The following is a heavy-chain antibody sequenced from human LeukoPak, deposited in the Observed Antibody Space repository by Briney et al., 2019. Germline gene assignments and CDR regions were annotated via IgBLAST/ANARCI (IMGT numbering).Heavy chain of an antibody. CDR1: GGSISSYY. CDR3: ARDYRYYDSSGYYRDYYYYGMDV. V-gene: IGHV4-4*07. Sequence: PSETLSLTCTVSGGSISSYYWSWLRQPAGKGLEWIGRIYTSGSTNYNPSLKSRVTMSVDTSKNQFSLKLSSVTAADTAVYYCARDYRYYDSSGYYRDYYYYGMDVWGQGTTVTVSS. CDR2: IYTSGST. J-gene: IGHJ6*02. D-gene: IGHD3-22*01.